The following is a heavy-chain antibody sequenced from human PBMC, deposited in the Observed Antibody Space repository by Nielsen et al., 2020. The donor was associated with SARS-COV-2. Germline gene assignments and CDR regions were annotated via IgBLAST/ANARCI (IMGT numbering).Heavy chain of an antibody. CDR3: ARDLGSVAVAGTNYYGMDV. V-gene: IGHV3-30*04. CDR2: ISYDGSNK. J-gene: IGHJ6*02. D-gene: IGHD6-19*01. Sequence: VRQAPGKGLEWVAVISYDGSNKYYADSVKGRFTISRDNSKNTLYLQMNSLRAEDTAVYYCARDLGSVAVAGTNYYGMDVWGQGTTVTVSS.